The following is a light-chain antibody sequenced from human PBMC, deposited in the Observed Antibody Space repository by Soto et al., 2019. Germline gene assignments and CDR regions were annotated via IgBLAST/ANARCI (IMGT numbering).Light chain of an antibody. V-gene: IGKV3-20*01. CDR1: QSVRDSY. J-gene: IGKJ1*01. CDR3: QQYGSSPGT. CDR2: DTS. Sequence: PGKRATLSCRASQSVRDSYLAWYQQKPGQAPSLLIYDTSTRATGIPDRFIGSGSGTDFALTISRVEPEDFAMYFCQQYGSSPGTFGQGTKGDIK.